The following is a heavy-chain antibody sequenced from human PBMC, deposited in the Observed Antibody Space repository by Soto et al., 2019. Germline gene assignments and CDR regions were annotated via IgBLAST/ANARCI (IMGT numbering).Heavy chain of an antibody. Sequence: EVQLVESGGGLVQPRGSLKLSCAASGFTFSDSIISWVRQASGKGLEWVGRIRSKATSYATAYAASMKGRFTISRDDSKSTAFLQMNSLKTEDAAVYYCTFNVHGLYYMDVWGKGTTVTVSS. D-gene: IGHD6-6*01. J-gene: IGHJ6*03. V-gene: IGHV3-73*01. CDR3: TFNVHGLYYMDV. CDR1: GFTFSDSI. CDR2: IRSKATSYAT.